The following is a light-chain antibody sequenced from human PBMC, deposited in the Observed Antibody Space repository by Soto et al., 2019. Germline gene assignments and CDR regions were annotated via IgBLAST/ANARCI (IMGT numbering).Light chain of an antibody. CDR1: SSDVGDYNY. V-gene: IGLV2-8*01. CDR2: EVS. Sequence: QSALTQPPSASGSPGQSVTISCTGTSSDVGDYNYVSWYQQHPGKAPKLMIYEVSKRPSGVPDRFSGSKSGNTASLTVSGLQAEDEDDYYCSSYADSNNWVFGGGTKLTVL. CDR3: SSYADSNNWV. J-gene: IGLJ3*02.